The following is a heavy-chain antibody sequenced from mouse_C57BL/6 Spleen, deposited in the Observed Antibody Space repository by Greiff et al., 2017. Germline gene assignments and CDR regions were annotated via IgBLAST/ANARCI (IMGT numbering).Heavy chain of an antibody. D-gene: IGHD1-1*01. Sequence: VQLKESGAELVKPGASVKLSCTASGFNITDYYMHWVKQRTEQGLEWIGRIDPEDGETKYAPKFQGKATITADTSSNTAYLQLSSLTSEDTSVYYCARSDYYGSSTYYAMDYWGQGTSVTVSS. CDR2: IDPEDGET. J-gene: IGHJ4*01. V-gene: IGHV14-2*01. CDR1: GFNITDYY. CDR3: ARSDYYGSSTYYAMDY.